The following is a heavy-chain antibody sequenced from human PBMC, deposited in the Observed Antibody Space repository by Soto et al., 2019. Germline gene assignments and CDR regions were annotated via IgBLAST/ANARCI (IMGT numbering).Heavy chain of an antibody. CDR2: IYYSGST. CDR3: ARDLINYDFWSGYPGGDYYYYGMDV. Sequence: PSETLSLTCTVSGGSISSGGYYWSWIRQHPGKGLEWIGYIYYSGSTYYNPSLKSRVTISVDTSKNQFSLKLSSVTAADTAVYYCARDLINYDFWSGYPGGDYYYYGMDVWGQGTTVTVSS. CDR1: GGSISSGGYY. D-gene: IGHD3-3*01. J-gene: IGHJ6*02. V-gene: IGHV4-31*03.